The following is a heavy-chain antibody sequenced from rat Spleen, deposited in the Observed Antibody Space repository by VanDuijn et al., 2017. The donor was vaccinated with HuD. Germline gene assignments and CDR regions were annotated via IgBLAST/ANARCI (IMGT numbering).Heavy chain of an antibody. CDR1: GFTFSDYN. CDR3: ARHGDTYWYFDF. Sequence: EVQLVESGGGLVQPGRSLKLSCAASGFTFSDYNMAWVRQAPKKGLEWVATISYDGSSTYYRDSVKGRLTISRDNAKSTLYLQMDSLRSEDTATYYCARHGDTYWYFDFWGPGTMVTVSS. D-gene: IGHD2-2*01. J-gene: IGHJ1*01. CDR2: ISYDGSST. V-gene: IGHV5-7*01.